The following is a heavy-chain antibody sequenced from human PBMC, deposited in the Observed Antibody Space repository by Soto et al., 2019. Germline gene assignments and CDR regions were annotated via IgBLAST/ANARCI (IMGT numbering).Heavy chain of an antibody. V-gene: IGHV2-5*02. D-gene: IGHD1-1*01. Sequence: QITLKESGPALVKPTQTLTLTCTFSAFSLSTNAVGVGWIRQPPGKALEWLAFIYWDGDKHYSPSLERRLTVTKDTPKNPRVLTMTTMYPVDTATYYCAHPGRGHFFADWGQGILVTVSS. CDR3: AHPGRGHFFAD. CDR2: IYWDGDK. CDR1: AFSLSTNAVG. J-gene: IGHJ4*02.